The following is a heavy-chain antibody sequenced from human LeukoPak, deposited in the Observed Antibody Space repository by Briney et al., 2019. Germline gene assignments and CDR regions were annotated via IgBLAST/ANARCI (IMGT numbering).Heavy chain of an antibody. J-gene: IGHJ4*02. CDR3: ARWSSKGPVADDY. D-gene: IGHD6-19*01. CDR2: IYYSGST. Sequence: SETLSLTCTVSGGSISSSSYYWGWIRQPPGKGLEWIGSIYYSGSTNYNPSLKSRVTISVDTSKNQFSLKLSSVTAADTAVYYCARWSSKGPVADDYWGQGTLVTVSS. CDR1: GGSISSSSYY. V-gene: IGHV4-39*07.